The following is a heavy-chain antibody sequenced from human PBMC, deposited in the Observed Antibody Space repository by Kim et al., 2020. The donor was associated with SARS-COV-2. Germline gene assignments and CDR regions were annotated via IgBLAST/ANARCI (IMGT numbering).Heavy chain of an antibody. J-gene: IGHJ3*02. CDR2: IYYSGST. CDR3: ARDDFARYSYGAFDI. D-gene: IGHD5-18*01. Sequence: SETLSLTCTVSGGSISSYYWSWIRQPPGKGLEWIGYIYYSGSTNYNPSLKSRVTISVDTSKNQFSLKLSSVTAADTAVYYCARDDFARYSYGAFDIWGQGTMVTVSS. V-gene: IGHV4-59*01. CDR1: GGSISSYY.